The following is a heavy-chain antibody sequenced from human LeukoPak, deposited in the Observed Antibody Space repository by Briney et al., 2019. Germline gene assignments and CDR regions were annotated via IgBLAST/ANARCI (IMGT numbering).Heavy chain of an antibody. D-gene: IGHD2-2*02. Sequence: ASVKVSCKASGYTFTGYYMHWVRQAPGQGLEWMGRINPNSGGTNYAQKLQGRVTMTTDTSTSTAYMELRSLRSDDTAVYYCARSISIVVVPAAIDYFDYWGQGTLVTVSS. V-gene: IGHV1-2*06. CDR1: GYTFTGYY. J-gene: IGHJ4*02. CDR3: ARSISIVVVPAAIDYFDY. CDR2: INPNSGGT.